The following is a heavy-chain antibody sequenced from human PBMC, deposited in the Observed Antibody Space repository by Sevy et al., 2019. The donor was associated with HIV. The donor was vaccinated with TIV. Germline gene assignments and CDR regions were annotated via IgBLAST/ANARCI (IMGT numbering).Heavy chain of an antibody. V-gene: IGHV3-30*18. D-gene: IGHD1-26*01. CDR1: VFTFSSYG. CDR3: AKGTSGSYYVRWFDP. Sequence: GGSLRLSCAASVFTFSSYGMHWVRQAPGKGLEWVAVISYDGSNKYYADSVKGRFTISRDNSKNTLYLQMNSLRAEDTAVYYCAKGTSGSYYVRWFDPWGQGTLVTVSS. J-gene: IGHJ5*02. CDR2: ISYDGSNK.